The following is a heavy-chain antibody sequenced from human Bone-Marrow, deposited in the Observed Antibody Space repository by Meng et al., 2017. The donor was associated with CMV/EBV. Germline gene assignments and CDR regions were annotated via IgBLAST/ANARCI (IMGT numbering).Heavy chain of an antibody. CDR2: ISNDGSNK. CDR1: GFSVSNYG. CDR3: ASLSSTRVYYYYGVDV. V-gene: IGHV3-30-3*01. D-gene: IGHD2-2*01. J-gene: IGHJ6*02. Sequence: LSLTCAASGFSVSNYGLHWVRQAPGKGLEWVAVISNDGSNKYYADSVKGRFTISRDNSKNTLYLQMNSLRPEDTAVYYCASLSSTRVYYYYGVDVWGQGNTVNVSS.